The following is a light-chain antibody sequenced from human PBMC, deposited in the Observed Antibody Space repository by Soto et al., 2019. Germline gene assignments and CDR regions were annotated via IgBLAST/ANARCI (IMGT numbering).Light chain of an antibody. CDR3: QQRINWPLT. Sequence: EIVLTQSPATLSLSPGERATLSCRASQSVSKYLAWYQKKPGQVPRLLIYDAFNRATGIPVRFSGSGSGTDFTLTISSLEPEDFAVYDCQQRINWPLTFGPGTKVEVK. CDR1: QSVSKY. J-gene: IGKJ3*01. CDR2: DAF. V-gene: IGKV3-11*01.